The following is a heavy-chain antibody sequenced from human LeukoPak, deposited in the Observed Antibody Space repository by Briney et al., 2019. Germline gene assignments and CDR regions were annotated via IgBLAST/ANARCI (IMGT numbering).Heavy chain of an antibody. D-gene: IGHD2-2*01. V-gene: IGHV3-64D*06. CDR2: ITSNGVGT. CDR1: GFTFSSYA. J-gene: IGHJ4*02. CDR3: VKGRCSGSSCYGGDY. Sequence: GGSLRLSCSASGFTFSSYAMNWVRQVPGKGLEYVSAITSNGVGTYYADSAKGRFTISRDNSKNTLYLQMSSLRAEDTAVYYCVKGRCSGSSCYGGDYWGQGTLVTVSS.